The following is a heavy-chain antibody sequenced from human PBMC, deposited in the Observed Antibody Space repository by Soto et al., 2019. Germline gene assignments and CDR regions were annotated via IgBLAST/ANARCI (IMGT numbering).Heavy chain of an antibody. Sequence: QVQLQESGPGLVKPSETLSLTCTVSGGSISSYYWSWIRQPPGKGLEWIGYIYYSGSTNYTPSLKTRVNRPVDTSKNQFSLRLSSVAAADTAVYYCARGGGNFDYWGQGTLVTVSS. V-gene: IGHV4-59*01. CDR2: IYYSGST. CDR3: ARGGGNFDY. CDR1: GGSISSYY. J-gene: IGHJ4*02.